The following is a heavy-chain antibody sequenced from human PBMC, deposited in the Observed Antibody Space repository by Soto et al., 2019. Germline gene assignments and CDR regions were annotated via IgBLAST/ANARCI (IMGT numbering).Heavy chain of an antibody. J-gene: IGHJ4*02. V-gene: IGHV3-9*01. Sequence: GGSLRLSCAASGFTFDDYAMHWVRQAPGKGLEWVSGISWNSGSIGYADSVKGRFTISRDNAKNSLYLQMNSLRAEDTALYYCAMPLTGTNNGDYWGQGNLVTVSS. CDR2: ISWNSGSI. CDR3: AMPLTGTNNGDY. D-gene: IGHD1-1*01. CDR1: GFTFDDYA.